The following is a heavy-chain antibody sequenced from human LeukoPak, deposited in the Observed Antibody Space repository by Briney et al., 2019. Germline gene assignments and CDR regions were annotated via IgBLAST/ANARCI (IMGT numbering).Heavy chain of an antibody. J-gene: IGHJ4*02. CDR3: ARDRSYYSDTGTDY. V-gene: IGHV4-4*07. D-gene: IGHD3-22*01. CDR1: GGSISSYY. CDR2: IYTSGSI. Sequence: SETLSLTCTVSGGSISSYYWSWIRQPAGKGLEWIGRIYTSGSITYNPSLKSRVSMSVDTSKNQFSLRLHSVTAADTAVYYCARDRSYYSDTGTDYWGQGALVTVSS.